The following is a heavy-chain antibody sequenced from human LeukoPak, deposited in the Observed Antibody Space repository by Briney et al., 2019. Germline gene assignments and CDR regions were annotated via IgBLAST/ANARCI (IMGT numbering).Heavy chain of an antibody. Sequence: GGSLRLSCAASGFTVSANYMIWVRQAPGKGLEWVSVIYSGGSTYYADSVKDRFTISRDNSKNTVYLQMNSLRAEDTAVYYCARVPGMAAADCWGQGTLVTVSS. V-gene: IGHV3-66*01. CDR3: ARVPGMAAADC. D-gene: IGHD6-13*01. CDR2: IYSGGST. CDR1: GFTVSANY. J-gene: IGHJ4*02.